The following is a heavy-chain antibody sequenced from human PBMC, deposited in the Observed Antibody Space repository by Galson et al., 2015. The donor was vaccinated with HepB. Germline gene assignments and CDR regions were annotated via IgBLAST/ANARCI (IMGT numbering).Heavy chain of an antibody. CDR2: IWPGDSET. CDR1: GDSFSRYW. CDR3: ATWLDCTNGVCLISGMDV. Sequence: QSGAEVKKPGESLKISCQGSGDSFSRYWIAWVRQMPGKGLEWMGIIWPGDSETRYSPSFQGQVTISADKSISTAYLQWSSLKASDTAMYYCATWLDCTNGVCLISGMDVWGPGTTVTVSS. V-gene: IGHV5-51*01. D-gene: IGHD2-8*01. J-gene: IGHJ6*02.